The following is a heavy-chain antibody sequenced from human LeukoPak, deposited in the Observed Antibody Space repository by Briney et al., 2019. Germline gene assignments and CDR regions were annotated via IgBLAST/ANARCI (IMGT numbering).Heavy chain of an antibody. Sequence: GASVKVSCKASGYTFTSYGISWVRQAPGQGLEWMGWISAYNGNTNYAQKLQGRVTMTTDTSTSTAYMELRSLRSDDTVVYYCARRSYYDSSGYRSDAFDIWGQGTMVTVSS. CDR3: ARRSYYDSSGYRSDAFDI. V-gene: IGHV1-18*01. D-gene: IGHD3-22*01. CDR2: ISAYNGNT. CDR1: GYTFTSYG. J-gene: IGHJ3*02.